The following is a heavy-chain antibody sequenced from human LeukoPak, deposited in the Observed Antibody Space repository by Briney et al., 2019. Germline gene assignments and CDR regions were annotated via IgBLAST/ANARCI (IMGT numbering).Heavy chain of an antibody. V-gene: IGHV4-59*01. CDR3: ARSTGVEYQLLRGDY. D-gene: IGHD2-2*01. Sequence: SETLSLTCTVSGGSISSYYWSWIRQPPGKGLEWIGYIYYSGSTNYNPSLKSRVTISVDTSKNQFSLKLSSVTAADTAVYYCARSTGVEYQLLRGDYWGQGTLVTVSS. CDR2: IYYSGST. CDR1: GGSISSYY. J-gene: IGHJ4*02.